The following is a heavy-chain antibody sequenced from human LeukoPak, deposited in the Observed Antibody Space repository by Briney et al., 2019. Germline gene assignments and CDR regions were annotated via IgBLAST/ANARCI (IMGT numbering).Heavy chain of an antibody. J-gene: IGHJ3*02. V-gene: IGHV1-2*02. D-gene: IGHD3-22*01. CDR3: ARDSHYDSSGPGGDDAFDI. CDR1: GYTFTGYY. Sequence: ASVKVSCKASGYTFTGYYMHWVRQAPGQGLEWMGWINPNSGGTNYAQKFQGRVTMTRGTSISTAYMELSRLRSDDTAVYYCARDSHYDSSGPGGDDAFDIWGQGTMVTVSS. CDR2: INPNSGGT.